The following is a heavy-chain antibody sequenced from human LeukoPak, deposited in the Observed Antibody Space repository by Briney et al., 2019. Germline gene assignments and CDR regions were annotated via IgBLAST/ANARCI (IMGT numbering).Heavy chain of an antibody. J-gene: IGHJ4*02. Sequence: PGGSLRLSCAASGFTFISYSMNWVRQAPGKGLEWISYITSNSAMYYADSLKGRFTISRDNAKNSLYLQMNSLRDEDTAVYYCARGGPYYYDRAGALDYWGQGTLVTVSS. CDR3: ARGGPYYYDRAGALDY. CDR2: ITSNSAM. D-gene: IGHD3-22*01. CDR1: GFTFISYS. V-gene: IGHV3-48*02.